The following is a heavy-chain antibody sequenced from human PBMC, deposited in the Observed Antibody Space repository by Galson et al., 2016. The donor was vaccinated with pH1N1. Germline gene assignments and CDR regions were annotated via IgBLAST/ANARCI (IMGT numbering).Heavy chain of an antibody. D-gene: IGHD1-26*01. J-gene: IGHJ3*02. Sequence: TVSGGSIGGGYYIWTWIRQPAGKGLEWIGRVFASGNTNYNPSLKGRVTISLDTSKSQFSLKLRSVTAADTAVYYCARARPTWDLLADAFDIWGQGTVVTVSS. V-gene: IGHV4-61*02. CDR3: ARARPTWDLLADAFDI. CDR1: GGSIGGGYYI. CDR2: VFASGNT.